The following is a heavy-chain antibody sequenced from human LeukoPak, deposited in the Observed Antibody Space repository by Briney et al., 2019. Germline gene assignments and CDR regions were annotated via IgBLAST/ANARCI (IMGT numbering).Heavy chain of an antibody. D-gene: IGHD2-8*01. V-gene: IGHV3-7*01. CDR2: IKQDGSEK. Sequence: GGSLRLSCAASGFTFSSYWMSWVRQAPGKGLEWVANIKQDGSEKYYVDSVKGRFTISRDNAKNSLYLQMNSLRAEDTAVYYCAKVKWNYYYGMDVWGQGTTVTVSS. CDR3: AKVKWNYYYGMDV. CDR1: GFTFSSYW. J-gene: IGHJ6*02.